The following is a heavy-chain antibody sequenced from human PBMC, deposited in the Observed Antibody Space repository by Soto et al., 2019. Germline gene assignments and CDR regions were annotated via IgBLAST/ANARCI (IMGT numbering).Heavy chain of an antibody. J-gene: IGHJ5*02. CDR3: TKLRSSSWYVLFDP. CDR1: GDTLTEVS. Sequence: ASVKVSCKVSGDTLTEVSIHWVRQAPGEGLEWMGGFDPEDGETIYAQKFQGRVTMTEDTSTDTAYMELSSLRSDDTAVYYCTKLRSSSWYVLFDPWGQGTLVTVSS. V-gene: IGHV1-24*01. CDR2: FDPEDGET. D-gene: IGHD6-13*01.